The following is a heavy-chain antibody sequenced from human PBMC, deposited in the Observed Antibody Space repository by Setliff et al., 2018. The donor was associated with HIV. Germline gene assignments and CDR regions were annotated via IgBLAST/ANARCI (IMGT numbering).Heavy chain of an antibody. Sequence: SETLSLTCTVSGGSISSSSYYWGWIRQPPGKGLEWIGSINYRGNTYYNPSLKSRVTISVDTSKNQFSLNLSSVTAAGTAVYYCARHGAFYYYYYMDVWGKGTTVTVSS. CDR3: ARHGAFYYYYYMDV. J-gene: IGHJ6*03. V-gene: IGHV4-39*01. CDR2: INYRGNT. CDR1: GGSISSSSYY.